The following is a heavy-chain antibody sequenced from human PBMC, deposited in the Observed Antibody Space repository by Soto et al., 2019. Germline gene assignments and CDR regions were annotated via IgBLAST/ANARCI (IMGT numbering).Heavy chain of an antibody. J-gene: IGHJ6*03. CDR3: ARVLRDYPFYYYYMDA. CDR1: SGSISSSSYF. Sequence: SETLSLTCPVSSGSISSSSYFWGWIRQPPGKGLEWIGNIYYSGSTYYNPSLKSRVTISVDTSKNHFSLKLNSVTAADTAVYYCARVLRDYPFYYYYMDAWGKGTTVTVSS. D-gene: IGHD4-17*01. CDR2: IYYSGST. V-gene: IGHV4-39*02.